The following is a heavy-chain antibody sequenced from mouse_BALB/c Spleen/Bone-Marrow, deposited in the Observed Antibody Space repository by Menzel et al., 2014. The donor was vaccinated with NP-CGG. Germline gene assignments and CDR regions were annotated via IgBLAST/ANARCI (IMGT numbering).Heavy chain of an antibody. Sequence: VKVVESGPGLVAPSQSLSITCTVSGFSLTSYGVSWIRQPPGKGLEWLGVIWGDGSTNYHSALISRLSISKGNSKSXGFLKLNSLQTDDTATYYCAKQDYYRYDYAMDYWGQGTSVTVSS. D-gene: IGHD2-14*01. V-gene: IGHV2-3*01. CDR2: IWGDGST. J-gene: IGHJ4*01. CDR1: GFSLTSYG. CDR3: AKQDYYRYDYAMDY.